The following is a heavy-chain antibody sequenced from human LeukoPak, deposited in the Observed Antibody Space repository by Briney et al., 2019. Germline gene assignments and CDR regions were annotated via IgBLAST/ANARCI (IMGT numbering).Heavy chain of an antibody. CDR1: GYTFTGYY. CDR3: ARPLGGYSGEDPYFAY. Sequence: ASVKVSCKASGYTFTGYYMHWVRQAPGQGLEWMGWINPNSGGTNYAQKFQGRVTMTRDTSISTAYMELSRLRSDDTAVDYCARPLGGYSGEDPYFAYGGQGPRVTVTS. V-gene: IGHV1-2*02. D-gene: IGHD5-12*01. J-gene: IGHJ4*02. CDR2: INPNSGGT.